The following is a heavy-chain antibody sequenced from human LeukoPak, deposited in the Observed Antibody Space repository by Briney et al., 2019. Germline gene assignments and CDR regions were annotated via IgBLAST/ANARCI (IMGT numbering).Heavy chain of an antibody. CDR1: GGSFSGYY. CDR2: INHSGST. D-gene: IGHD6-13*01. Sequence: SETLSLTCAVYGGSFSGYYWSWIRQPPGKGLEWIGEINHSGSTNYNPSLKSRVTISVDTSKNQFSLKLSSVTAADTAVYYCARDSSSWSGDYYYGMDVWGQGTTVTVSS. CDR3: ARDSSSWSGDYYYGMDV. V-gene: IGHV4-34*01. J-gene: IGHJ6*02.